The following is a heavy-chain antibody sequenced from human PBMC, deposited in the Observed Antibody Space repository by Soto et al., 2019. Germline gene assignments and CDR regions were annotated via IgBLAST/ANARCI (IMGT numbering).Heavy chain of an antibody. D-gene: IGHD1-26*01. CDR2: ISPNGDDT. V-gene: IGHV3-64*01. CDR1: GLTFSSYA. CDR3: ARGQRWAHLDY. J-gene: IGHJ4*02. Sequence: GGSLRLSCAASGLTFSSYAMHWVRQAPGKGLEYVSAISPNGDDTYYANSMKGRFTISRDNSKSTLYLQMGSLRAEDLAVYYCARGQRWAHLDYWGQGTLVTVSS.